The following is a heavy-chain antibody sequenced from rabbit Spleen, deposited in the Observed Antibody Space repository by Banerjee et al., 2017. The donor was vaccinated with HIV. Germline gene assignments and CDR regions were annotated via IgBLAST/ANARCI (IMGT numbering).Heavy chain of an antibody. V-gene: IGHV1S45*01. J-gene: IGHJ4*01. Sequence: QEQVVESGGGLVKPEGSLKLSCTASGFSFSNKVVMCWVRQAPGKGLEWIACIYGGGSGSTYYASWAKGRFTISKTSSTTVTLQMTSLTAADTATYFCARDTALNDAYITFNLWGPGTLVTVS. CDR2: IYGGGSGST. D-gene: IGHD6-1*01. CDR1: GFSFSNKVV. CDR3: ARDTALNDAYITFNL.